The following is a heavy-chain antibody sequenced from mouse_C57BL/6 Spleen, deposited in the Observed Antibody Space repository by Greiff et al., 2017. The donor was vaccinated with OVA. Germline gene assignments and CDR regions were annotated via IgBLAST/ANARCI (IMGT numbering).Heavy chain of an antibody. Sequence: QVQLKQPGAELVMPGASVKLSCKASGYTFTSYWMHWVKQRPGQGLEWIGEIDPSDSYTNYNQKFKGKSTLTVDKSSSTAYMQLSSLTSEDSAVYYCARRYGNYPYWYFDVWGTGTTVTVSS. CDR2: IDPSDSYT. D-gene: IGHD2-1*01. V-gene: IGHV1-69*01. J-gene: IGHJ1*03. CDR1: GYTFTSYW. CDR3: ARRYGNYPYWYFDV.